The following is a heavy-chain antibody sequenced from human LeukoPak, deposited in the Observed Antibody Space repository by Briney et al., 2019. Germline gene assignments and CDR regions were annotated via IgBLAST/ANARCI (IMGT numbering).Heavy chain of an antibody. CDR1: GYTFTSYG. J-gene: IGHJ5*02. Sequence: GASVKVSCKASGYTFTSYGISWVRQAPGQGREWMGWISAYNGNTNYAQKLQGRVTMTTDTSTSTAYVELRSLRSDDTAVYYCARDEYYDSSGYYPRWFDPWGQGTLVTVSS. D-gene: IGHD3-22*01. V-gene: IGHV1-18*01. CDR2: ISAYNGNT. CDR3: ARDEYYDSSGYYPRWFDP.